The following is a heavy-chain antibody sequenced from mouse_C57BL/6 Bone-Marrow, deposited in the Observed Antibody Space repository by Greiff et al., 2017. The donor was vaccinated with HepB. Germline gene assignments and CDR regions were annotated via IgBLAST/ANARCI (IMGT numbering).Heavy chain of an antibody. CDR2: IYPGGGYS. CDR1: GYTFTNYW. J-gene: IGHJ2*01. V-gene: IGHV1-63*01. D-gene: IGHD2-10*01. CDR3: ARSYFFDY. Sequence: VQLQQSGAELVRPGPSVKMSCKASGYTFTNYWIGWAKQRPGHGLEWIGDIYPGGGYSNYNEKFKGKATLTADKSSSTAYMQFSSLTSEDSAIYYCARSYFFDYWGQGTTLTVSS.